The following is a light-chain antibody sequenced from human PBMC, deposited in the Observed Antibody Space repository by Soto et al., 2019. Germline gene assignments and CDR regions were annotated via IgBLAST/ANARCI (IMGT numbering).Light chain of an antibody. V-gene: IGLV2-14*01. J-gene: IGLJ2*01. Sequence: QSALTQPASVSGSPGQSITISCTGTSSDVGGYNYVSWYQQHPGKAPKLMIYDVSNRPSGVSNRFSGSKSGNTASPTISGLQAEDEADYYCSSYTTSSTLIFGGGTKLTVL. CDR2: DVS. CDR3: SSYTTSSTLI. CDR1: SSDVGGYNY.